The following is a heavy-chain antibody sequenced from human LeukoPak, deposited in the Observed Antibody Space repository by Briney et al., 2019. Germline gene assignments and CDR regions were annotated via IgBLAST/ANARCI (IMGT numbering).Heavy chain of an antibody. J-gene: IGHJ4*02. V-gene: IGHV3-49*04. Sequence: PGGSLRLSCTASGFTLGEYVMSWVRQAPEMGLEWVGLIRTKAYGGTTEYAASVKGRFTISRDDSKTIAYLQMNSLKTEDTAMYYCTRVGDGSGFFNYWGQGALVTVSS. CDR2: IRTKAYGGTT. CDR3: TRVGDGSGFFNY. D-gene: IGHD3-22*01. CDR1: GFTLGEYV.